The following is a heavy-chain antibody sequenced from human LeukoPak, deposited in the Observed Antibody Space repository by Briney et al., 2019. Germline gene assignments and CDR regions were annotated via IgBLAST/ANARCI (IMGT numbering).Heavy chain of an antibody. J-gene: IGHJ4*02. CDR2: ITADDDSA. V-gene: IGHV3-23*01. CDR1: GFAFSSYG. Sequence: GGSLRLSCAASGFAFSSYGMHWVRQTAGRGLEWVSGITADDDSANYADSVQGRFTISRDNSKNTLYLQMNSLRAEDTAVYYCAKDRNLELRYFDWFFDYWGQGTLVTVSS. D-gene: IGHD3-9*01. CDR3: AKDRNLELRYFDWFFDY.